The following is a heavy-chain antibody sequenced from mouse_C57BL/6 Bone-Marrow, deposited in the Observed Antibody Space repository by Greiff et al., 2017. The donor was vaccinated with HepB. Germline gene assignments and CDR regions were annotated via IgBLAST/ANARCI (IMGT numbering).Heavy chain of an antibody. J-gene: IGHJ3*01. CDR3: ARRDYSNSWFAY. D-gene: IGHD2-5*01. Sequence: VKLQESGAELVKPGASVKMSCKASGYTFTTYPIEWMKQNHGKSLEWIGNFHPYNDDTKYNEKFKGKATLTVEKSSSTVYLELSRLTSDDSAVYYCARRDYSNSWFAYWGQGTLVTVSA. V-gene: IGHV1-47*01. CDR2: FHPYNDDT. CDR1: GYTFTTYP.